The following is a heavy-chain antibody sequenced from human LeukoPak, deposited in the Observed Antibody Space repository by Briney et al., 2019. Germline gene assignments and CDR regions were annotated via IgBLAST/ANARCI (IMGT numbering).Heavy chain of an antibody. Sequence: PSETLSLTCAVYGGSFSGYYWSWIRQPPGKGLEWIGDIYPSGSTNYNPSLKSRVTISVDTSKNQFSLKLSSVTAADTAVYYCARRGSGYWSYFFDYWGQGTLVTVSS. V-gene: IGHV4-34*01. J-gene: IGHJ4*02. D-gene: IGHD3-22*01. CDR3: ARRGSGYWSYFFDY. CDR1: GGSFSGYY. CDR2: IYPSGST.